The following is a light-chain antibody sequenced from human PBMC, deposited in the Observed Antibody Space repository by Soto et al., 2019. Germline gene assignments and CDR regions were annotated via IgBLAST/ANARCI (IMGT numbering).Light chain of an antibody. Sequence: MQSPGTPLLSPGGGATLSCRGRQSVISSYLAWYQQKPGQAPRLILYGASNRATGLPSGSSASGAGTEVSLTTSSLQPDDVVTHYCQQYYNYLWTFGQGTKVDIK. CDR3: QQYYNYLWT. J-gene: IGKJ1*01. V-gene: IGKV3D-7*01. CDR2: GAS. CDR1: QSVISSY.